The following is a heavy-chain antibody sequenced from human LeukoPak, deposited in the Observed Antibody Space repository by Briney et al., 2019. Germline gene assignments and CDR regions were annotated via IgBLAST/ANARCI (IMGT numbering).Heavy chain of an antibody. V-gene: IGHV3-23*01. CDR2: ISGSGAGT. Sequence: GGSLRLSCLTSGFTLSTNAMSWVRQAPGKGLEWISGISGSGAGTYYADSVKGRFTISRDDSRNTLYLQMNSLRGDDTAVYYCAKSASGGWSYFDYWGQGTLVTVSS. CDR1: GFTLSTNA. J-gene: IGHJ4*02. D-gene: IGHD6-25*01. CDR3: AKSASGGWSYFDY.